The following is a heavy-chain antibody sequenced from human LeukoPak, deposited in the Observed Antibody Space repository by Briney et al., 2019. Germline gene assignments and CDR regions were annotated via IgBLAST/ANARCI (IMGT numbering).Heavy chain of an antibody. CDR2: IYYSGST. CDR1: GGSISSYY. D-gene: IGHD6-19*01. V-gene: IGHV4-59*08. CDR3: ARVSLGSNGWYYFDY. Sequence: SETLSLTCTVSGGSISSYYWSWIRQPPGKGLEWIGYIYYSGSTNYNPSLKSRVTISVDTSKNQFSLKLSSVTAADTAVYYCARVSLGSNGWYYFDYWGQGTLVTVSS. J-gene: IGHJ4*02.